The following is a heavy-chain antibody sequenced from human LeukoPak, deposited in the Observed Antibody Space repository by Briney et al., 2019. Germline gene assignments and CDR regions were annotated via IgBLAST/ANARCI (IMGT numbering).Heavy chain of an antibody. V-gene: IGHV3-7*01. J-gene: IGHJ4*02. CDR1: GFNFNSKL. CDR2: INQDGSEK. Sequence: PGGSLRLSCATSGFNFNSKLMTWVRQAPGKGLEWVANINQDGSEKYHGDSVKGRFTISRDNAKSSLFLEMSSLRAEDTAVYYCADPPSDFWGQGTLVAVSS. CDR3: ADPPSDF.